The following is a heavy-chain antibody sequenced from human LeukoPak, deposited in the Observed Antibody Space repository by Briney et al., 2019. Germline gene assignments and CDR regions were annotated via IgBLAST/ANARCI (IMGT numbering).Heavy chain of an antibody. CDR1: GFTFSSYT. D-gene: IGHD4-23*01. V-gene: IGHV3-23*01. Sequence: PGGSLRLSCAASGFTFSSYTMSWVRQAPGKGLEWVSAISGSGGSTYYADSVKGRFTISRDNSKNTLYLQMNSLRAEDTAVYYCAKDPLRGYYGGNSGYWGQGTLVTVSS. J-gene: IGHJ4*02. CDR2: ISGSGGST. CDR3: AKDPLRGYYGGNSGY.